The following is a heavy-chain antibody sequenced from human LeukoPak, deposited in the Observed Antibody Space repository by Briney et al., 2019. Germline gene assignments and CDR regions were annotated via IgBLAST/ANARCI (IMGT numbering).Heavy chain of an antibody. V-gene: IGHV1-2*06. J-gene: IGHJ4*02. CDR1: GYTFTGYY. D-gene: IGHD3-10*01. CDR3: ARVLRITMVRGADTLDY. CDR2: INPNSGGT. Sequence: GASVKVSCKASGYTFTGYYMHWVRQAPGQGLEWMGRINPNSGGTNYAQKFQGRVTMTRDTSISTAYMELSRLRSDDTAVYYCARVLRITMVRGADTLDYWGQGTLVTVSS.